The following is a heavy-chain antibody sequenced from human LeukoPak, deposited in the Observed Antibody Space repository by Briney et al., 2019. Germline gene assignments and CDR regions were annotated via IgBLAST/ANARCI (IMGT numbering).Heavy chain of an antibody. J-gene: IGHJ6*02. Sequence: GGSLRISCAAPGFTFCSYAMRWGRQAPGKGLEWVSAICGSGGGTYYADSVKGRFTISRDNSKNTLYLQMNSLRAEDTAVYYCAKSDVDTAMGSIFYYYYYGMDVWGQGTTVTVSS. V-gene: IGHV3-23*01. D-gene: IGHD5-18*01. CDR2: ICGSGGGT. CDR1: GFTFCSYA. CDR3: AKSDVDTAMGSIFYYYYYGMDV.